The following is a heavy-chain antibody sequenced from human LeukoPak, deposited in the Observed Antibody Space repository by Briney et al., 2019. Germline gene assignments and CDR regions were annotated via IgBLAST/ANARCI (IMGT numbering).Heavy chain of an antibody. CDR3: ARDLYPGY. J-gene: IGHJ4*02. Sequence: PGGSLRLSCAASGFTFSTYGMTWVRQAPGRGLEWVSAISGSAARTFYADSVKGRFTISRDNAKNSLYLQMNSLRAEDTAVYYCARDLYPGYWGQGTLVTVSS. D-gene: IGHD3-16*01. CDR2: ISGSAART. CDR1: GFTFSTYG. V-gene: IGHV3-23*01.